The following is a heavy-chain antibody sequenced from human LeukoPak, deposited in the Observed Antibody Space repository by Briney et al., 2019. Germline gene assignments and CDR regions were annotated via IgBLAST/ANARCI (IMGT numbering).Heavy chain of an antibody. D-gene: IGHD3-10*01. CDR1: GYTFTDYY. V-gene: IGHV1-69-2*01. CDR2: VDPEDGET. CDR3: ATDLMITMVRGVNLDY. J-gene: IGHJ4*02. Sequence: ASVKISCKVSGYTFTDYYMHWVQQAPGKGLEWMGLVDPEDGETIYAEKFQGRVTITADTSTDTAYMELSSLRSEDTAVYYCATDLMITMVRGVNLDYWGQGTLVTVSS.